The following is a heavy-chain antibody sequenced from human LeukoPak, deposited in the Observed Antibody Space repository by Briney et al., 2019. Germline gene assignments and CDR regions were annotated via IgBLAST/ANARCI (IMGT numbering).Heavy chain of an antibody. J-gene: IGHJ4*02. V-gene: IGHV4-59*01. D-gene: IGHD3-9*01. CDR3: ARALRYFDWSPGYFDH. CDR1: GGSISSYY. CDR2: IYYSGST. Sequence: PSETLSLTCTVSGGSISSYYWSWIRQPPGKGMEWIGYIYYSGSTNYNPSLKSRVTISVDTSKNQFSLKLSSVTAADTAVYYCARALRYFDWSPGYFDHWGQGTLVTVSS.